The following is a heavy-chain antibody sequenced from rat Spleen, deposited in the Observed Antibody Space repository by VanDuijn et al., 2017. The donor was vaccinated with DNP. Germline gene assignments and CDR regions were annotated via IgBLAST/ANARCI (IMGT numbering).Heavy chain of an antibody. CDR2: LSTGGGNT. J-gene: IGHJ2*01. CDR1: GFTFSNYY. V-gene: IGHV5-25*01. Sequence: EVQLVESGGGLVQPGRSMKLSCAASGFTFSNYYMAWVRQAPTKGLEWVASLSTGGGNTYYRDSVKGRFIISRDNAKSTLYLQMDSLRSEDTATYYCTKDAFDYWGQGVMVTVSS. CDR3: TKDAFDY.